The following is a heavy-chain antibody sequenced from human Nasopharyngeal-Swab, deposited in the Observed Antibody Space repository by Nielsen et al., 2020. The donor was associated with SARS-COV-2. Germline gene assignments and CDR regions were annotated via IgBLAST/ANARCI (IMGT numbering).Heavy chain of an antibody. CDR3: ARESSVAGTMWGNWFDP. CDR1: GYTFTSYD. D-gene: IGHD6-19*01. V-gene: IGHV1-8*01. J-gene: IGHJ5*02. Sequence: ASVKVSCKASGYTFTSYDINWVRQATGQGFEWMGWMNPNSGNTGYAQKFQGRVTMTRNTSISTAYMELSSLRSEDTAVYYCARESSVAGTMWGNWFDPWGQGTLVTVSS. CDR2: MNPNSGNT.